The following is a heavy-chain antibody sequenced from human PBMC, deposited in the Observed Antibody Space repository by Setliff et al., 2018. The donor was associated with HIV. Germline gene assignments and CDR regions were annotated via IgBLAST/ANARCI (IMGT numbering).Heavy chain of an antibody. Sequence: ASVKVSCKVSGYTLTEVSIHWVRQAPGQGLEWMGWINPNSGGTNYAQKFQGRVTMTRDTSIITAYMELSSLTSADTAVYYCARDTVKATFSDYWGQGTLVTVSS. V-gene: IGHV1-2*02. J-gene: IGHJ4*02. CDR1: GYTLTEVS. D-gene: IGHD4-17*01. CDR2: INPNSGGT. CDR3: ARDTVKATFSDY.